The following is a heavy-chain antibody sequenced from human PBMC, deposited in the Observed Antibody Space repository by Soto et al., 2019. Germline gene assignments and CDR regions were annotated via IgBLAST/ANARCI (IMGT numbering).Heavy chain of an antibody. CDR1: GFTFSTYL. CDR2: ISGAGGST. V-gene: IGHV3-23*01. J-gene: IGHJ4*02. Sequence: EAQVLESGGGLVQPGGSLRLSCLASGFTFSTYLMGWVRQAPGKGLEWVSGISGAGGSTSYADTVKGRFTISRDNSNNTLYLQMNSLRAEDTAVYYCTKGWGDYWGQGTLVTVSS. D-gene: IGHD3-16*01. CDR3: TKGWGDY.